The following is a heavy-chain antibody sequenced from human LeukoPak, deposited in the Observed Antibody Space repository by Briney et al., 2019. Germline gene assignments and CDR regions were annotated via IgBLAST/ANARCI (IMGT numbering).Heavy chain of an antibody. J-gene: IGHJ5*02. Sequence: SETLSLTCAVYGGSFSSYYWGWIRQPPGKGLEWIGSIYYSGSTYYNPSLKSRVTISVDTSKNQFSLKLSSVTAADTAVYYCARHLYYDSSGLNWFDPWGQGTLVTVSS. CDR2: IYYSGST. D-gene: IGHD3-22*01. CDR3: ARHLYYDSSGLNWFDP. V-gene: IGHV4-39*01. CDR1: GGSFSSYY.